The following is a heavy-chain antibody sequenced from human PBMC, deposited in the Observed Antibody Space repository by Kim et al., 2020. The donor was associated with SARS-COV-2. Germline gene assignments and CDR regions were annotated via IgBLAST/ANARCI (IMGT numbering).Heavy chain of an antibody. CDR3: ARLGAWLSAVGYSYEVDY. D-gene: IGHD5-18*01. Sequence: SETLSLTCTVSGGSISSSSYYWGWIRQPPGKGLEWIGSIYYSGSTYYNPSLKSRVTISVDTSKNQFSLKLSSVTAADTAVYYCARLGAWLSAVGYSYEVDYWGQGTLVTVSS. CDR2: IYYSGST. CDR1: GGSISSSSYY. J-gene: IGHJ4*02. V-gene: IGHV4-39*01.